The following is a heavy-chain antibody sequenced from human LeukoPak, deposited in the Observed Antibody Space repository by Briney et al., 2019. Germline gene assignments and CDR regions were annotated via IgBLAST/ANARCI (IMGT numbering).Heavy chain of an antibody. CDR2: IYYSGST. CDR3: AIQLMDFDIVVVYWFDP. Sequence: SETLSLTCTVSGGSISSSSYYWGWIRQPPGKGLEWIGSIYYSGSTYYNPSLKSRVTISVDTSKNQFSLKLSSVTAADTAVYYCAIQLMDFDIVVVYWFDPWGQGTLVTVSS. D-gene: IGHD2-2*01. V-gene: IGHV4-39*01. CDR1: GGSISSSSYY. J-gene: IGHJ5*02.